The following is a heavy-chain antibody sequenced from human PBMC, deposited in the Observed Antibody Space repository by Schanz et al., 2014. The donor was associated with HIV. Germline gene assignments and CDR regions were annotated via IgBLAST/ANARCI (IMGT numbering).Heavy chain of an antibody. V-gene: IGHV3-30*18. CDR1: GFSFDTFG. CDR2: ISYDGRNK. Sequence: QVQLVESGGSVVQPGRSLRLSCAGSGFSFDTFGIHWVRQAPGKGLEWLAVISYDGRNKKFANSVKGRFTISRDNSKNTVYLQAKSLRPEDTAVYYCVKGERIGYRIEVTGPTFDYWGQGTLVTVSS. D-gene: IGHD3-22*01. J-gene: IGHJ4*02. CDR3: VKGERIGYRIEVTGPTFDY.